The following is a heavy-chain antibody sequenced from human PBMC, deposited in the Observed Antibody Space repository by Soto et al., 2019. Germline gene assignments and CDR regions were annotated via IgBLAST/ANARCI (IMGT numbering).Heavy chain of an antibody. V-gene: IGHV1-2*04. J-gene: IGHJ6*02. CDR2: INPNSGGT. CDR1: GYTFTGYY. CDR3: AREKDYDFWSGYRAYGMDV. Sequence: QVQLVQSGAEVKKPGASVKVSCKASGYTFTGYYMHWVRQAPGQGLEWKGWINPNSGGTNYAQKFQGWVTMTRDTSISTAYMELSRLRSDDTAVYYCAREKDYDFWSGYRAYGMDVWGQGPTVTVSS. D-gene: IGHD3-3*01.